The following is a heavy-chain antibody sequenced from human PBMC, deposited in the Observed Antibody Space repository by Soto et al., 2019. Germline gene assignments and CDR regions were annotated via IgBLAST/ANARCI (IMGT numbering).Heavy chain of an antibody. CDR3: AREETAWPLAYGLDV. J-gene: IGHJ6*02. V-gene: IGHV3-21*01. CDR2: ITRNSDI. CDR1: GFTFSSYS. Sequence: GGSLRLSCAASGFTFSSYSMHWVRQPPGKGLEWVSAITRNSDIYYADSVKGRFTISRDNAQNSVSLQMDSLRAEDTAVYYCAREETAWPLAYGLDVWGQGTTVTVSS. D-gene: IGHD2-21*02.